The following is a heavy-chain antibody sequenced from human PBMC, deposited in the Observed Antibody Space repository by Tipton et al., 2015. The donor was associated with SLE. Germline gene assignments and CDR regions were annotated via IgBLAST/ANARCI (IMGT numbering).Heavy chain of an antibody. CDR2: IDYSGTT. Sequence: TLSLTCTVSAGSIGTSNSFWGWIRQSPGKGLEWLANIDYSGTTYYNPSLKSRVTISVDTSKNQISLKVNSVTAADTAIYYCARDSLNWGTYYHGIDVWGQGTTVTVSS. V-gene: IGHV4-39*07. CDR3: ARDSLNWGTYYHGIDV. CDR1: AGSIGTSNSF. J-gene: IGHJ6*02. D-gene: IGHD7-27*01.